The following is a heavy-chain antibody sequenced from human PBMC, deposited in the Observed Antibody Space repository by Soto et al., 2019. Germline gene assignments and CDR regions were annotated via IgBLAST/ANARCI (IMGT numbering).Heavy chain of an antibody. CDR2: INPNSGGT. CDR3: ATGGQVLVGPNDAFDI. Sequence: QVQLVQSGAEVKKPGASVKVSCKASGYTFTGYYMPWVRQAPGQGLEWMGWINPNSGGTNYAQKFQGWVTMTRDTSTSTAYMELSRLRSDDTAVYYCATGGQVLVGPNDAFDIWGQGTMVTVSS. D-gene: IGHD3-16*01. V-gene: IGHV1-2*04. CDR1: GYTFTGYY. J-gene: IGHJ3*02.